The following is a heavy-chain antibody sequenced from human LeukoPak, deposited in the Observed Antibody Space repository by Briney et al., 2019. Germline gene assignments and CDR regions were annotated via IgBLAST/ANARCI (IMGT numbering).Heavy chain of an antibody. CDR2: ISWDGGST. J-gene: IGHJ4*02. Sequence: GGSLRLSCSASGFTFDDYAMHWVRQAPGKGLEWVSLISWDGGSTYYADSVKGRFTISRDNSKNSLYLQMNSLRAEDTALYYCAKDIHPYYYDSSGYSYDYWGQGTLVTVSS. CDR1: GFTFDDYA. V-gene: IGHV3-43D*03. CDR3: AKDIHPYYYDSSGYSYDY. D-gene: IGHD3-22*01.